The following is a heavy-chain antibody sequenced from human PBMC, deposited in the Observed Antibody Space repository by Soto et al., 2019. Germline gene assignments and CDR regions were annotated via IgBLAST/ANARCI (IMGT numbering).Heavy chain of an antibody. CDR2: IYYSGST. V-gene: IGHV4-59*08. J-gene: IGHJ5*02. CDR3: ARSPYGDRQYNWFDP. Sequence: QVQLQESGPGLVKPSETLSLTCTVSGGSLSNYYWNWIRQPPGEALEWIAYIYYSGSTNYNPSIKSRVTISVDTSKNQFSLKLSSVTAADTAMYDGARSPYGDRQYNWFDPWGQGTLVTVSS. D-gene: IGHD4-17*01. CDR1: GGSLSNYY.